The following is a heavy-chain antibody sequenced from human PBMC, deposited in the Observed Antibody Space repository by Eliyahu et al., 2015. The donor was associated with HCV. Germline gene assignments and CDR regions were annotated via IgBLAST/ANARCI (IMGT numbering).Heavy chain of an antibody. J-gene: IGHJ6*02. Sequence: EVQLLESGGGLVQPGGSLRLSCAASGFTFRNYVMTWVRXAPGKGLEWVSAISGSGGSTYYADSVKGRLTISRDNSKNTLYLQMNSLRPEDTAVYYCAKDQDGNYDFWSGYLYYQYGMDVWGQGTTVTVSS. D-gene: IGHD3-3*01. V-gene: IGHV3-23*01. CDR3: AKDQDGNYDFWSGYLYYQYGMDV. CDR1: GFTFRNYV. CDR2: ISGSGGST.